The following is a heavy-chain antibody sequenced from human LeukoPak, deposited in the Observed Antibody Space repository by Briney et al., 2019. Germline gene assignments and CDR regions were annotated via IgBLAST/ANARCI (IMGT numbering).Heavy chain of an antibody. V-gene: IGHV3-9*01. CDR2: ISWKNDTI. J-gene: IGHJ4*02. CDR3: AKGGATVSFDY. D-gene: IGHD1-26*01. CDR1: GFIFDDYA. Sequence: GGSLRLSCAASGFIFDDYAMHWVRQAPGKGLEWVSGISWKNDTIGYADSVKGRFTISRDNAKNSLYLQMNSLRAEDTASYYCAKGGATVSFDYWGQGTLVTVSS.